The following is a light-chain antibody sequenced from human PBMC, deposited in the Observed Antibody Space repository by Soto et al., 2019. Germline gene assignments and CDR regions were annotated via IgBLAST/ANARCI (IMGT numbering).Light chain of an antibody. CDR1: QSVASY. V-gene: IGKV3-11*01. CDR2: DAS. J-gene: IGKJ4*01. Sequence: EIVLTQSPDTMSLSPGERATLSCRASQSVASYLAWYQQLPGQAPRLLISDASNRATGLPARCSGSASGTEFPLTIGMREAEDGAGYYCQQRSSWPLCFGGGTKVEIK. CDR3: QQRSSWPLC.